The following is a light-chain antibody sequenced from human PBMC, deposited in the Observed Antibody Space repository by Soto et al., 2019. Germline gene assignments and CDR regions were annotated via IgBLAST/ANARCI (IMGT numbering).Light chain of an antibody. CDR2: DVS. Sequence: QSALTQPASVSGSPGQSITISCTGTSSDVGAYNFVSWHQQHPGKAPKLMIYDVSKRPSGVPDRFSGSKSGNTASLTISGLQAEDEADYYCCSYAGGYTHAVFGGGTKLTVL. CDR3: CSYAGGYTHAV. CDR1: SSDVGAYNF. V-gene: IGLV2-11*01. J-gene: IGLJ2*01.